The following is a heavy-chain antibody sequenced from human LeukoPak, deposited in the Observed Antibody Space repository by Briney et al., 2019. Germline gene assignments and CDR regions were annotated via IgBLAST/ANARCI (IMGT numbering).Heavy chain of an antibody. CDR2: IYSGGST. CDR1: GFTVSSNY. V-gene: IGHV3-66*01. CDR3: ASLRRGSGSYNWFDP. D-gene: IGHD3-10*01. Sequence: GGSLRLSCAASGFTVSSNYMSWVRQAPGKGLEWVSVIYSGGSTYYADSVKGRFTISRDNSKNTLYLQMNSLRAEDTAVYYCASLRRGSGSYNWFDPWGQGTLVTVSS. J-gene: IGHJ5*02.